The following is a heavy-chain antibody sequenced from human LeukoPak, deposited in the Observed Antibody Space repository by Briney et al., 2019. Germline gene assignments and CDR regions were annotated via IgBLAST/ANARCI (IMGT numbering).Heavy chain of an antibody. CDR1: GGSISSSAW. CDR3: ASSNNYVWFDP. D-gene: IGHD4-11*01. V-gene: IGHV4-4*02. J-gene: IGHJ5*02. CDR2: VYHTGST. Sequence: SETLSHTCAVSGGSISSSAWWSWVRQPPGKGLEWIGEVYHTGSTKCNPSLKSRVSMSVDKSKNQFSLKMSSVTAADTAVYYCASSNNYVWFDPWGQGALSPSPQ.